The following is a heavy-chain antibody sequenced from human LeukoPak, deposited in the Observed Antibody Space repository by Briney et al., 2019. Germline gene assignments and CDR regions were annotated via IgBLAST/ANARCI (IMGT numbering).Heavy chain of an antibody. CDR3: AKGRGRSIVVVPAVPLDN. D-gene: IGHD2-2*01. CDR1: GFTFSSYA. V-gene: IGHV3-23*01. Sequence: GSLRLSCAASGFTFSSYAMSWVRQAPGKGLEWVSAISGSGGSTYYADSVKGRFTISRDNSKNTLYLQMNSLRAEDTAVYYCAKGRGRSIVVVPAVPLDNWGQGTLVTVSS. J-gene: IGHJ4*02. CDR2: ISGSGGST.